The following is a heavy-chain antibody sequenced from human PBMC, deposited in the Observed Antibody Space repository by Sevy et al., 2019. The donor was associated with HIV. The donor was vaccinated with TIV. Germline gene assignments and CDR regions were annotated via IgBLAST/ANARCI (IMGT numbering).Heavy chain of an antibody. CDR1: GFTFSSYA. V-gene: IGHV3-23*01. Sequence: GGSLRLSCAASGFTFSSYAMSWVRQAPGKGLEWVSAISGSGGSTYYADSVKGRFTISRDNSKNTLYLQMNSLRAEDTAVCYCAARGSCSSTSCYELYFDYWGQGTLVTVSS. D-gene: IGHD2-2*01. CDR2: ISGSGGST. J-gene: IGHJ4*02. CDR3: AARGSCSSTSCYELYFDY.